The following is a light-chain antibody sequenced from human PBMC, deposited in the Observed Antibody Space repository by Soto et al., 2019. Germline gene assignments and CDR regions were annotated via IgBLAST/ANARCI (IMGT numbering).Light chain of an antibody. CDR1: QDIGND. V-gene: IGKV1-6*01. J-gene: IGKJ4*01. CDR3: LQDYNFPLT. CDR2: AAS. Sequence: AIQMTQSPSSVSASLGDRVTITCRASQDIGNDLAWYQQRPGQAPKLLIYAASSLQSGLPSRFSGGGSGTDFTLTINNLQPGDIATYYCLQDYNFPLTFGGGTNVEIK.